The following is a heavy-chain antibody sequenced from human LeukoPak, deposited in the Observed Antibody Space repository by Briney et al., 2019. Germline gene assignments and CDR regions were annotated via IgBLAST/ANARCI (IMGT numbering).Heavy chain of an antibody. CDR3: VKTTGWPGFDY. J-gene: IGHJ4*02. Sequence: SETLSLICTTSGVSISRFYWSWVRQPPGKGLEWIGNIYNGVPTFFNPSLKSRVTISVDTPKRQFSLQLASVTAADTAVYYCVKTTGWPGFDYWGRGILVTVSS. V-gene: IGHV4-4*09. CDR1: GVSISRFY. CDR2: IYNGVPT. D-gene: IGHD1-14*01.